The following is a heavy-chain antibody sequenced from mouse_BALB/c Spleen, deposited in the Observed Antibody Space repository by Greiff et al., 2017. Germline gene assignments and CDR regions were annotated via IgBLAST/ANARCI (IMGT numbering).Heavy chain of an antibody. V-gene: IGHV1S81*02. CDR2: INPSNGGT. CDR1: GYTFTSYY. J-gene: IGHJ4*01. CDR3: TRLAYYRYDGAMDY. Sequence: QVQLQQSGAELVKPGASVKLSCKASGYTFTSYYMYWVKQRPGQGLEWIGEINPSNGGTNFNEKFKSKATLTVDKSSSTAYMQLSSLTSEDSAVYYCTRLAYYRYDGAMDYWGQGTSVTVSS. D-gene: IGHD2-14*01.